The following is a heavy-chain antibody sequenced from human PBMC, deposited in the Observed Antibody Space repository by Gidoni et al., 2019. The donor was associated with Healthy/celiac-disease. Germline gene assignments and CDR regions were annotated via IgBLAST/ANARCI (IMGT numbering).Heavy chain of an antibody. CDR3: ARAAPPRIAVAGTAVDY. CDR1: GFPFSDYY. D-gene: IGHD6-19*01. J-gene: IGHJ4*02. CDR2: ISSSSGYT. Sequence: QVQLVESGGGLVKPGGSLRHSCAASGFPFSDYYMSWIRQAPGKGLEWVSYISSSSGYTNYADSVKGRFTISRDNAKNSLYLQMNSLRAEDTAVYYCARAAPPRIAVAGTAVDYWGQGTLVTVSS. V-gene: IGHV3-11*05.